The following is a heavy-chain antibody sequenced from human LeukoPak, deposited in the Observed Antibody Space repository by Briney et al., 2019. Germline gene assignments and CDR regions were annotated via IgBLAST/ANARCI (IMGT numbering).Heavy chain of an antibody. Sequence: SETLSLTCTVSGGSISSYYWSWIRQPPGKGLEWIGYIYYSGSTNYNPSLKSRVTISVDTSKNQFSLKLSSVTAADTAVYYCARGRRNGMIVVVTLDYWGQGTLVTVSS. J-gene: IGHJ4*02. CDR3: ARGRRNGMIVVVTLDY. CDR2: IYYSGST. D-gene: IGHD3-22*01. V-gene: IGHV4-59*12. CDR1: GGSISSYY.